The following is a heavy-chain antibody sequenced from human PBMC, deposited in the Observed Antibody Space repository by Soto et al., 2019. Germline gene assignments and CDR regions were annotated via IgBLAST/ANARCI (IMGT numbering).Heavy chain of an antibody. J-gene: IGHJ6*02. Sequence: GASVKVSCKASGGTFSSYAISWVRQAPGQGLEWMGGIIPIFGTANYAQKFQGRVTITADKSTSTAYMELSSLRSEDTAVYYCARGLILGYCSSTSCRYYGMDVWGQGTTVTVSS. V-gene: IGHV1-69*06. D-gene: IGHD2-2*01. CDR3: ARGLILGYCSSTSCRYYGMDV. CDR1: GGTFSSYA. CDR2: IIPIFGTA.